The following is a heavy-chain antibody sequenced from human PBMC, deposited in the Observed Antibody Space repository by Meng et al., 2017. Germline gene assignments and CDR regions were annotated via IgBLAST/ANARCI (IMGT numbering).Heavy chain of an antibody. D-gene: IGHD3/OR15-3a*01. CDR3: ARDHTRTGYYYYGMDV. V-gene: IGHV4-39*07. CDR1: GGSISSSSYY. Sequence: GSLRLSCTVSGGSISSSSYYWGWIRQPPGKGLEWIASMYYSGNTYYNPSLKSRVTISVDTYKNQFSLKLTAVTAADTDVYYCARDHTRTGYYYYGMDVWGQGSTVTVSS. J-gene: IGHJ6*02. CDR2: MYYSGNT.